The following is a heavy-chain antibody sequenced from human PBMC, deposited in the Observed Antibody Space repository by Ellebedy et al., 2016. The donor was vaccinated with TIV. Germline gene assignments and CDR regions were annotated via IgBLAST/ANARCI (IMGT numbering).Heavy chain of an antibody. CDR1: GFTFDDYA. Sequence: SLKISXAASGFTFDDYAMHWVRQAPGKGLEWVSGISWNSGSIGYADSVKGRFTISRDNAKNSLYLQMNSLRAEDTALYYCAKDSSSWLGIDYWGQGTLVTVSS. D-gene: IGHD6-13*01. CDR3: AKDSSSWLGIDY. V-gene: IGHV3-9*01. CDR2: ISWNSGSI. J-gene: IGHJ4*02.